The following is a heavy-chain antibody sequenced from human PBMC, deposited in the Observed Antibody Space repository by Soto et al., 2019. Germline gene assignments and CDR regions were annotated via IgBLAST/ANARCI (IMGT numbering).Heavy chain of an antibody. J-gene: IGHJ2*01. CDR2: IYYSGST. V-gene: IGHV4-31*03. CDR1: GGSISSGGYY. CDR3: ARVVGDYLGPYWYFDL. D-gene: IGHD4-17*01. Sequence: QVQLQESGPGLVKPSQTLSLTCTVSGGSISSGGYYWSWIRQHPGKGLEWIGYIYYSGSTYYIPSLKTRVTISVDTSKNQFSPKLSSVTAADTAVYYCARVVGDYLGPYWYFDLWGRGTLVTVSS.